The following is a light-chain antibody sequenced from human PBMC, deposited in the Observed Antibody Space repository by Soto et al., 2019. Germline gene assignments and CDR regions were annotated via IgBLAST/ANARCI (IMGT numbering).Light chain of an antibody. CDR2: RND. CDR3: AAWDDSLSGVV. CDR1: TSNLGSNF. Sequence: VVTEPPSASGTPGQRVTISCSGSTSNLGSNFVYWYQQVPGAAPKLLISRNDQRPSGVPDRFSGSKSGTSASLAISGLRSEDEADYHCAAWDDSLSGVVFGGGTKLTVL. J-gene: IGLJ3*02. V-gene: IGLV1-47*01.